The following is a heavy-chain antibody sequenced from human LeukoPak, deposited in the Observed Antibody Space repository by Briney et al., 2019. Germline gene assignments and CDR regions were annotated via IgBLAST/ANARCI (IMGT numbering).Heavy chain of an antibody. CDR3: AKDRGFAATIPINFDY. V-gene: IGHV3-9*01. J-gene: IGHJ4*02. D-gene: IGHD5-12*01. CDR2: ISWNSGSI. Sequence: PGRSLRLSCAASGFTFDDYAMHWVRHAPGKGLEWVSGISWNSGSIGYADSVKGRFTISRDNAKNSLYLQMNSLRAEDTALYYCAKDRGFAATIPINFDYWGQGTLVTVSS. CDR1: GFTFDDYA.